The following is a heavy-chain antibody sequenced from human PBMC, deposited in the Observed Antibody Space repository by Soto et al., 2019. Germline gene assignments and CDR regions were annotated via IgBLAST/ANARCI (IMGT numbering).Heavy chain of an antibody. J-gene: IGHJ4*02. CDR1: GYTFASYA. V-gene: IGHV1-18*01. CDR2: ISAYNGNT. Sequence: QVQLVQSGAEVKKPGASVKVPCKASGYTFASYAISWMRQAPGQGLEWMGWISAYNGNTNYAQKLQARATMTTDTSTSTAYMELRSLRSDDTAVYYCAIDPPPPDYWGQGTLVTVPS. CDR3: AIDPPPPDY.